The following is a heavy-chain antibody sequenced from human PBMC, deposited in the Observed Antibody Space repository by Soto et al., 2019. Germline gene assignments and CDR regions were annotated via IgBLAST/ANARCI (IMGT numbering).Heavy chain of an antibody. CDR2: ISGTGGGT. Sequence: EVQLLESGGGLVQPGGSLRLSCAASDFTFSSYSMSWVRQAPGRGLEWISSISGTGGGTYYADSVKGRFTISRDNSGNTLFLQMDSLRVEDTAIYFCAKDRFANGWYSFDHWGQGTLVSVS. CDR1: DFTFSSYS. D-gene: IGHD6-19*01. V-gene: IGHV3-23*01. J-gene: IGHJ4*02. CDR3: AKDRFANGWYSFDH.